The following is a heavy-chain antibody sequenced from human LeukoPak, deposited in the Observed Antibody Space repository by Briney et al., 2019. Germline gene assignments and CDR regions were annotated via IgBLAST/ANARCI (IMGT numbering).Heavy chain of an antibody. J-gene: IGHJ4*02. Sequence: GGSLRLSCAASGFTFSSYAMSWVRQAPGKGLEWVSRVSSDGSSTTYADSVKGRFTISRDNAKNTVYLQMNSLRAEDTAVYYCAGGIMSMPYWGQGTLVTVSS. V-gene: IGHV3-74*01. CDR2: VSSDGSST. CDR1: GFTFSSYA. D-gene: IGHD1-14*01. CDR3: AGGIMSMPY.